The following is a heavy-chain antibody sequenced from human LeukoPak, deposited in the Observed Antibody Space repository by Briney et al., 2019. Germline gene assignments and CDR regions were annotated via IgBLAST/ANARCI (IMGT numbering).Heavy chain of an antibody. D-gene: IGHD3-3*01. V-gene: IGHV3-74*01. CDR1: GFTFSEHR. CDR2: IETDGTRA. CDR3: ARGAIFGVVITRSAFDI. Sequence: GGSLRLSCAVSGFTFSEHRMHWVRQVPGKGLEWISWIETDGTRAGYVDSVRGRFTVSRDNSKNTLYLQMNSLRAEDTAVYYCARGAIFGVVITRSAFDIWGQGTMVTVSS. J-gene: IGHJ3*02.